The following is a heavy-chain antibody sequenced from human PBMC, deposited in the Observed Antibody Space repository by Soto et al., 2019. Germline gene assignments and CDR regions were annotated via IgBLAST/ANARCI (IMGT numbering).Heavy chain of an antibody. CDR2: INPDTGAT. CDR3: STLTIFGVAHQVDY. D-gene: IGHD3-3*02. J-gene: IGHJ4*02. Sequence: QVQLVQSGTEVKKPGASVKVSCKTTGYTFTGYYMHWVRQAPGQGLEWMGWINPDTGATNYAQKFQGRVSMTRDTPNRSTFLGVTRLGSDDTAIYYCSTLTIFGVAHQVDYWGQGTLVTVSS. V-gene: IGHV1-2*02. CDR1: GYTFTGYY.